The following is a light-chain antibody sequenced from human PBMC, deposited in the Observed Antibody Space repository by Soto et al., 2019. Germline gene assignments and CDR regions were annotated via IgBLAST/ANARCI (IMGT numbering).Light chain of an antibody. CDR2: AAS. J-gene: IGKJ1*01. CDR1: QGISTY. V-gene: IGKV1-27*01. CDR3: QKYDTAPLT. Sequence: DIQMTQSPSSLSSSVGDIVTIAFRASQGISTYLAWYQQKPGKVPKLLIYAASTLLSGVPSRFSGSGSGTDFTLTISSLQPEDVATYYCQKYDTAPLTFGQGTKVDIK.